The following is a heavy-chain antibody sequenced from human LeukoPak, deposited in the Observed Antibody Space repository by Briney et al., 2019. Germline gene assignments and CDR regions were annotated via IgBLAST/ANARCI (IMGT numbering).Heavy chain of an antibody. CDR1: GYTFTSYD. V-gene: IGHV1-8*03. CDR3: ARGRDAYCSSTSRFAEYFQH. J-gene: IGHJ1*01. Sequence: ASVKVSCKASGYTFTSYDINWVRQATGQGLEWMGWMNPNSGNTGYAQKFQGRVTITRNTSISTAYMELSSLRSEDTAVYYCARGRDAYCSSTSRFAEYFQHWGQGTLVTVSS. D-gene: IGHD2-2*01. CDR2: MNPNSGNT.